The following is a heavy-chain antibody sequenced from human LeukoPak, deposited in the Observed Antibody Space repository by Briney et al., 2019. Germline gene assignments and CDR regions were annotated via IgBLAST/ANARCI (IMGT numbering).Heavy chain of an antibody. CDR3: ARDLISRWELPNDAFDI. J-gene: IGHJ3*02. Sequence: ASVKVSCKASGYTFTSYGISWVRQAPGQRLEWMGWISAYNGNTNYAQKLQGRVTMTTDTSTSTAYMELRSPRSDDTAVYYCARDLISRWELPNDAFDIWGQGTMVTVSS. CDR2: ISAYNGNT. V-gene: IGHV1-18*01. CDR1: GYTFTSYG. D-gene: IGHD1-26*01.